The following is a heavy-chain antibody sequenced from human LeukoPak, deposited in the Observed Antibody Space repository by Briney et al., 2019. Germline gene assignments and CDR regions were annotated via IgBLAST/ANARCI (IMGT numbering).Heavy chain of an antibody. CDR2: IYHTGNT. V-gene: IGHV4-30-2*01. D-gene: IGHD6-13*01. CDR1: GGSISSGGYY. Sequence: PSQTLSLTCTVSGGSISSGGYYWSWIRQPLGKGLEWIGYIYHTGNTYYNPSLKSRVTISVDRSKNQFSLKLSSVTAADTAVYYCARAGYSSSWYPLAYWGQGTLVTVSS. CDR3: ARAGYSSSWYPLAY. J-gene: IGHJ4*02.